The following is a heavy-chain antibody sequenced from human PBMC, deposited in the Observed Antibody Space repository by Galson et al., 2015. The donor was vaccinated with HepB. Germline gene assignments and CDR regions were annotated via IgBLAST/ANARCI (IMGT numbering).Heavy chain of an antibody. J-gene: IGHJ6*03. CDR1: GFTFSSYA. CDR3: AKFVSLSFHSSYYMDV. D-gene: IGHD1-26*01. V-gene: IGHV3-23*01. Sequence: SLRLSCAASGFTFSSYAMSWVRQAPGKGLEWVSGISGSGDSTYYPDSVKGRFTISRDNSKKTLYLQMNSLRAEDTAVYYCAKFVSLSFHSSYYMDVWGKGTTVTVSS. CDR2: ISGSGDST.